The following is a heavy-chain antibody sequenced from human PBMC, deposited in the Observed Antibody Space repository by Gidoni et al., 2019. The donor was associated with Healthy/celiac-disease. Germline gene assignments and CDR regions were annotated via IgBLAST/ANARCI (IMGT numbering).Heavy chain of an antibody. J-gene: IGHJ6*02. CDR3: ARLEPPYYYYGMDV. CDR1: GGSISSSSYS. CDR2: IYYIGST. V-gene: IGHV4-39*01. Sequence: QLQLQESGPDLVKTSETLSLTCTVSGGSISSSSYSWGWIRQPPGKGLEWIGSIYYIGSTYYNPSLKSRVTISVDTSKNQFSLKLSSVTAADTTVYYCARLEPPYYYYGMDVWGQGTTVTVSS.